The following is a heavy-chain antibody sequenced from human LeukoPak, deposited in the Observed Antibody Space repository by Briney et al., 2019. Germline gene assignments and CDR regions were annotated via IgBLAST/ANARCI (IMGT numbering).Heavy chain of an antibody. CDR3: TSDSNPHIVVVPAATDY. Sequence: PGGSLRLSCAASGFTFSNAWTSWVRQAPGKGLEWVGRIKSKTDGGTTDYAAPVKGRFTISRDDSKNTLYLQMNSLKTEDTAVYYCTSDSNPHIVVVPAATDYWGQGTLVTVSS. D-gene: IGHD2-2*01. CDR2: IKSKTDGGTT. V-gene: IGHV3-15*01. CDR1: GFTFSNAW. J-gene: IGHJ4*02.